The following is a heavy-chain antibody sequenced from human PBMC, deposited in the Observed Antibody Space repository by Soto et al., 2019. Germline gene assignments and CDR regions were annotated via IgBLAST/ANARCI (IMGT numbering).Heavy chain of an antibody. CDR1: GGTFSSYA. D-gene: IGHD2-15*01. Sequence: QVQLVQSGAEVKKPRSSVKVSCKASGGTFSSYAISWVRQAPGQGLEWMGGVIPIFGTANYAQKFQGRVTITADESTSTAYMELSSLRSEDTAVYYCARDPGYCSGGSGYGGYYYYGMDVWGQGTTVTVSS. V-gene: IGHV1-69*01. CDR2: VIPIFGTA. CDR3: ARDPGYCSGGSGYGGYYYYGMDV. J-gene: IGHJ6*02.